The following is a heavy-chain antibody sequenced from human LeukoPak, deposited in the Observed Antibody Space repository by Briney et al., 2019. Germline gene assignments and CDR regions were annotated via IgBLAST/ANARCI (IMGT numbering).Heavy chain of an antibody. CDR3: ARHGVYYASGSPSLDY. J-gene: IGHJ4*02. V-gene: IGHV4-59*08. D-gene: IGHD3-10*01. CDR2: IYYSGNT. Sequence: PSETLSLTCTVSGGSISFYYWNWVRQPPGKGLEWIGYIYYSGNTNYNPSLKSRVTISVDTSKNQFSLKLNSVTAADTAVYYCARHGVYYASGSPSLDYWGQGTLVTVSS. CDR1: GGSISFYY.